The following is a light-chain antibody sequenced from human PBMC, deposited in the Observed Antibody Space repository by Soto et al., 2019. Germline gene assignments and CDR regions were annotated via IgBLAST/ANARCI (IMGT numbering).Light chain of an antibody. CDR1: QSISTN. V-gene: IGKV3-15*01. J-gene: IGKJ1*01. CDR2: DTS. CDR3: QQYTDWWA. Sequence: EIVMTQSPATLSVSPGERATLSCRASQSISTNLAWYQQKPGQAPRLLIYDTSTRASGIPARFSGSGSGTEFTLTISSLQSEYFAVYYCQQYTDWWAFGQGTRVEMK.